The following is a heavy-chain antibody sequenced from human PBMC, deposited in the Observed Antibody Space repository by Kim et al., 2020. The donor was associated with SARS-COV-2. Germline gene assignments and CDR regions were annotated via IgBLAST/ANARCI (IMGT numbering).Heavy chain of an antibody. CDR1: GASVSSDGHF. V-gene: IGHV4-61*08. D-gene: IGHD6-25*01. Sequence: SETLSLTCSVSGASVSSDGHFWTWIRQSPGNGLEWIGYISYSGTTNYNPSLKSRVTISLDPAKNQLSLRVTSVSVADTAVYFCAKGRAARPPRPNWFDP. CDR2: ISYSGTT. CDR3: AKGRAARPPRPNWFDP. J-gene: IGHJ5*02.